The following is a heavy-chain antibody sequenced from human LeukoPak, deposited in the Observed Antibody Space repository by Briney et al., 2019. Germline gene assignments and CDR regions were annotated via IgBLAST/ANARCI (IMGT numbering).Heavy chain of an antibody. CDR1: GGSISSYY. Sequence: SETLSLTCTVSGGSISSYYWSWIRQPPGKGLEWIGYIYHSGSTNYNPSLKSRVTISVDTSKNQFSLKLISVTAADTAVYYCARVRRAKTYYYDSSGYYADYWGQGTLVTVSS. CDR3: ARVRRAKTYYYDSSGYYADY. V-gene: IGHV4-59*08. J-gene: IGHJ4*02. CDR2: IYHSGST. D-gene: IGHD3-22*01.